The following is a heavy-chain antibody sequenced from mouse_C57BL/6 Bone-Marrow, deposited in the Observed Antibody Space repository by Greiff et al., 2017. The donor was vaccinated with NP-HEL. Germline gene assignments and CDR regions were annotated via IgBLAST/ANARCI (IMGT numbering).Heavy chain of an antibody. CDR1: GFTFSSYA. D-gene: IGHD2-5*01. CDR3: ARDHYSNYWYFDV. J-gene: IGHJ1*03. CDR2: ISDGGSYT. Sequence: EVQLQESGGGLVKPGGSLKLSCAASGFTFSSYAMSWVRQTPEKRLEWVATISDGGSYTYYPDNVKGRFTISRDNAKNNLYLQMSHLKSEDTAMYYCARDHYSNYWYFDVWGTGTTVTVSS. V-gene: IGHV5-4*01.